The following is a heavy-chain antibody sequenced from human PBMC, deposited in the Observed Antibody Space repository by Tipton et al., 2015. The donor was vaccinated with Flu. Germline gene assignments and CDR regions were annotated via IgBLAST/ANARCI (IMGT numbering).Heavy chain of an antibody. V-gene: IGHV3-48*03. CDR2: ISSSGSTI. CDR1: GFTFSSYE. Sequence: AASGFTFSSYEMNWVRQAPGKGLEWVSYISSSGSTIYYADSVKGRFTISRDNAKNSLYLQMNSLRAEDTAVYYCARDSPEFWSAPGGFDPWGQGTLVTVSS. D-gene: IGHD3-3*01. CDR3: ARDSPEFWSAPGGFDP. J-gene: IGHJ5*02.